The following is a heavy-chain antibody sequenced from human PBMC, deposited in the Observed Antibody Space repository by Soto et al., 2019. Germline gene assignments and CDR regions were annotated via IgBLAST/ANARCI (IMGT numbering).Heavy chain of an antibody. D-gene: IGHD6-19*01. CDR1: GGSISSGGYS. Sequence: SETLSLTYDVSGGSISSGGYSWSWIRQPPGKGLEWIGYIYHSGSTYYNPSLKSRVTISVDRSKNQFSLKLTSVTAADTAVYYCARHRLGFDYWGQGTLVTVSS. V-gene: IGHV4-30-2*01. CDR3: ARHRLGFDY. CDR2: IYHSGST. J-gene: IGHJ4*02.